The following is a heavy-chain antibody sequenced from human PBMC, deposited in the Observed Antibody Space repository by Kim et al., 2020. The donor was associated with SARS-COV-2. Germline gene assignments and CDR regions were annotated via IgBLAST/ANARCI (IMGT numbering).Heavy chain of an antibody. CDR3: ARDWVGEYSSSWYVLPAYYYYGMDV. CDR1: GYTFTSYG. Sequence: ASVKVSCKASGYTFTSYGISWVRQAPGQGLEWMGWISAYNGNTNYAQKLQGRVTMTTDTSTSTAYMELRSLRSDDTAGYYCARDWVGEYSSSWYVLPAYYYYGMDVWGQGTTVTVSS. V-gene: IGHV1-18*01. CDR2: ISAYNGNT. D-gene: IGHD6-13*01. J-gene: IGHJ6*02.